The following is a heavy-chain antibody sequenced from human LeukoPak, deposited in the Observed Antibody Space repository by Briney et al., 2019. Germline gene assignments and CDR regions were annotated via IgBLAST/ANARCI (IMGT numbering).Heavy chain of an antibody. CDR3: ARGAVAPFDY. D-gene: IGHD6-19*01. V-gene: IGHV4-34*01. CDR1: GXSFSGYY. CDR2: INHSGST. Sequence: SETLSLTCAVYGXSFSGYYGSWIRQPPGKGLEWIGEINHSGSTNYNPSLKSRVTISVDTSKNQFSLKLSSVTAADTAVYYCARGAVAPFDYWGQGTLVTVSS. J-gene: IGHJ4*02.